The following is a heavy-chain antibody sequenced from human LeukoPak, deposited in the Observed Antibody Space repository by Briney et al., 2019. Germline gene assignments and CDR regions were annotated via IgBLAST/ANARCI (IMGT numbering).Heavy chain of an antibody. CDR2: ISSSSSYI. Sequence: GGSLRLSCAASGFTFSSYEMNWVRQAPGKGLEWVSSISSSSSYIYYADSVKGRFTISRDNAKNSLYLQMNSLRAEDTAVYYCARGIKDIVATIGGGWGQGTLVTVSS. CDR1: GFTFSSYE. D-gene: IGHD5-12*01. J-gene: IGHJ4*02. V-gene: IGHV3-21*01. CDR3: ARGIKDIVATIGGG.